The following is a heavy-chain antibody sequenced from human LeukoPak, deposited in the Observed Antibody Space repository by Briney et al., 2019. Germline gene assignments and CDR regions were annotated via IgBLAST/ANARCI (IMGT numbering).Heavy chain of an antibody. CDR3: ARGSPYDSSGYYFNWFDP. J-gene: IGHJ5*02. V-gene: IGHV4-59*12. CDR2: IYYSGST. D-gene: IGHD3-22*01. CDR1: GGSISSYY. Sequence: SETLSLTCTVSGGSISSYYWSWIRQPPGKGLEWIGYIYYSGSTNYNPSLKSRVTISVDTSKNQFSLKLSSVTAADTAVYYCARGSPYDSSGYYFNWFDPWGQGTLVTVSS.